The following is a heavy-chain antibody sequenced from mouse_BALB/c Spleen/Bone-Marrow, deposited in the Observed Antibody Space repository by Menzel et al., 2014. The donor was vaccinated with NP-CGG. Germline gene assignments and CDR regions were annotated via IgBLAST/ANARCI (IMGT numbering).Heavy chain of an antibody. V-gene: IGHV3-8*02. Sequence: VQLQQSGPSLVKPSQTLSLTCSVTGDSITNAYWNWIRKFPGNKIDYMGYISYSCNTYYNPSLKSRISITRDTSKNQFYLQLNSVTTEDTATYFCARGTGYYFDYWGQGTTLTFSS. CDR3: ARGTGYYFDY. D-gene: IGHD3-3*01. CDR1: GDSITNAY. CDR2: ISYSCNT. J-gene: IGHJ2*01.